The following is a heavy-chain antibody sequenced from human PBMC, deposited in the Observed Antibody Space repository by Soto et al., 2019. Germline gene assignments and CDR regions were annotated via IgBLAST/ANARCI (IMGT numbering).Heavy chain of an antibody. V-gene: IGHV1-24*01. J-gene: IGHJ4*02. CDR3: ATDFSRSYYDSSGYLRPLYYFDY. Sequence: ASVKVSCKVSGYTLNELSMHWVRQAPGKGLEWMGGFDPEDGETIYAQKFQGRVTMTEDTSTDTAYMELSSLRSEDTAVYYCATDFSRSYYDSSGYLRPLYYFDYWGQG. D-gene: IGHD3-22*01. CDR2: FDPEDGET. CDR1: GYTLNELS.